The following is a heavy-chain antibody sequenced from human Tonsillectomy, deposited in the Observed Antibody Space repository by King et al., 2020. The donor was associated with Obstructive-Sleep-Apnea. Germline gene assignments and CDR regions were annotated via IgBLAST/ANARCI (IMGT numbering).Heavy chain of an antibody. CDR1: GGSISSGGYY. D-gene: IGHD3-22*01. CDR2: IYYSGST. Sequence: QLQLQESGPGLVKPSQTLSLTCTVSGGSISSGGYYWSWIRQHPGKGLEWIGYIYYSGSTYYNPSLQSRVTISVDTSKNQFSLKLSSVTAADTAVYYCARECPSIDYYDSSGYLDYWGQGTLVTVSS. J-gene: IGHJ4*02. CDR3: ARECPSIDYYDSSGYLDY. V-gene: IGHV4-31*03.